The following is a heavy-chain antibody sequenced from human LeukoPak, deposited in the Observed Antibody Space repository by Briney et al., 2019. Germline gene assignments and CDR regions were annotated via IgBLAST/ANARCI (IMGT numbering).Heavy chain of an antibody. CDR2: MNPNSGNT. CDR1: GYTFTSYD. CDR3: ARGTGYCSGGSCYDWFDP. V-gene: IGHV1-8*03. Sequence: GASVKVSCKASGYTFTSYDINWVRQATGQGLEWMGWMNPNSGNTGYAQKFQGRVTITRNTSISTAYMELSSLRSEDTAVYYCARGTGYCSGGSCYDWFDPWGQGTLVTVSS. D-gene: IGHD2-15*01. J-gene: IGHJ5*02.